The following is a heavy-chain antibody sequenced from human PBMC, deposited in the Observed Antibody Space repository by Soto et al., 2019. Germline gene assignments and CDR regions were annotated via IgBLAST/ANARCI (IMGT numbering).Heavy chain of an antibody. D-gene: IGHD3-3*01. J-gene: IGHJ4*02. CDR2: IYYSGST. V-gene: IGHV4-39*01. CDR1: GGSISSSSYY. Sequence: QLQLQESGPGLVKPSETLSLTCTVSGGSISSSSYYWGWIRQPPGKGLEWIGSIYYSGSTYYNPSLKSRVTIFGDTSKNQFSLKLSYVTAADTAVYYCARRFNYDFWSGHPGRYFDYWGQGTLVTVSS. CDR3: ARRFNYDFWSGHPGRYFDY.